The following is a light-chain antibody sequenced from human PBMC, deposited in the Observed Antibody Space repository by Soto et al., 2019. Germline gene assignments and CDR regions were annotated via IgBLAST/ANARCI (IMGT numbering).Light chain of an antibody. CDR2: EVS. CDR3: SSYAGSNNLNV. J-gene: IGLJ1*01. V-gene: IGLV2-8*01. CDR1: SSDVGGYNY. Sequence: QSDLTQPPSASGSPGQSVTISCTGTSSDVGGYNYVSWYQQHPGKAPKLMIYEVSKRPSGVPDRFSGSKSGNTASLTVSGLQAEDEADYYCSSYAGSNNLNVFGTGTKLTVL.